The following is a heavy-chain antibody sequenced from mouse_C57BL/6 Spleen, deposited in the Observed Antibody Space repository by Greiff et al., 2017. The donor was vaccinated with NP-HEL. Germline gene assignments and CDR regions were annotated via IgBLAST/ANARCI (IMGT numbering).Heavy chain of an antibody. J-gene: IGHJ1*03. V-gene: IGHV5-4*03. CDR1: GFTFSSYA. CDR2: ISDGGSYT. Sequence: EVKLVESGGGLVKPGGSLKLSCAASGFTFSSYAMSWVRQTPEKRLEWVATISDGGSYTYYPDNVKGRFTISRDNAKNNLYLQMSHLKSEDTAMYYCARRREGYFDVWGTRTTVTVSS. CDR3: ARRREGYFDV.